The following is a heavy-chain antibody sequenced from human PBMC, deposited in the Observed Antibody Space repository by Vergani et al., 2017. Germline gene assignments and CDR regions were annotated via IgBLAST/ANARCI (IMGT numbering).Heavy chain of an antibody. CDR2: INPNSGGT. CDR1: GYTFTGYY. Sequence: QVQLVQSGAEVKKPGASVKVSCKASGYTFTGYYMHWVRQAPGQGLEWMGWINPNSGGTNYAQKFQGRVTMTRDTSISTAYLQWSSLKASDNAMYYCARTLNRYSSGWYWGAFDIWGQGTMVTVSS. D-gene: IGHD6-19*01. V-gene: IGHV1-2*02. J-gene: IGHJ3*02. CDR3: ARTLNRYSSGWYWGAFDI.